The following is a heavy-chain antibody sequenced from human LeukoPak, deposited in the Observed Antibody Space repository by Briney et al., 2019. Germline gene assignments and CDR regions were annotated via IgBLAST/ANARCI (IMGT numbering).Heavy chain of an antibody. V-gene: IGHV3-23*01. D-gene: IGHD2-2*01. CDR1: GFTFSSYA. CDR2: SGGST. Sequence: GGSLRLSCAASGFTFSSYAMSWVRQAPGKGLEWVSSSGGSTYYADSVKGRFTISRDNSKNTLYLQMNSLRAEDTAIYYCAKERVGTSYTGCYMDVWGKGTTVTVSS. J-gene: IGHJ6*03. CDR3: AKERVGTSYTGCYMDV.